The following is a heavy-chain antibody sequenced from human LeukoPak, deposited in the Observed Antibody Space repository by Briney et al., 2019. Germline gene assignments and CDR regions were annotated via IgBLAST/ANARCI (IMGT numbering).Heavy chain of an antibody. Sequence: SVKVSCKASGGTFSSYAISWVRQAPGQGLEWMGGIIPIFGTANYAQKFQGRVTITTDESTSTAYMELSSLRSEDTAVYYCARGGDTAMVTISYYFDYWGQGTLVIVSS. CDR3: ARGGDTAMVTISYYFDY. V-gene: IGHV1-69*05. D-gene: IGHD5-18*01. J-gene: IGHJ4*02. CDR2: IIPIFGTA. CDR1: GGTFSSYA.